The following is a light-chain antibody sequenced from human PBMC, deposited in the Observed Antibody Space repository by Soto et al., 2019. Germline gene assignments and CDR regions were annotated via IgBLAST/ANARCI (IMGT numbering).Light chain of an antibody. V-gene: IGKV1-5*01. CDR2: DAS. Sequence: DIQMTQSPSALSGSVGDRVTITCRASQTISSWLAWYQQKPGKAPKLLIYDASQLETGVTSRFSGSGSGTNFTLTISSLQPEDFAAYYCQQSYSAPITFGQGTRLEIK. CDR3: QQSYSAPIT. J-gene: IGKJ5*01. CDR1: QTISSW.